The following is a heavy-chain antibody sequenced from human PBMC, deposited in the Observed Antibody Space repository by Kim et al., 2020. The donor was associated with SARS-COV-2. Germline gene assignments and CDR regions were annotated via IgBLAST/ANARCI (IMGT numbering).Heavy chain of an antibody. CDR3: ARVVTENYYGMDV. Sequence: SETLSLTCTVSGGSISSGGDYWSWIRQHPGKVLEWIGYIYYSGSTYYNPALKSRVTISVDTSKNKFFLKLSSVTAADTAVYYCARVVTENYYGMDVWGQGTTVTVSS. CDR2: IYYSGST. J-gene: IGHJ6*02. D-gene: IGHD2-21*02. V-gene: IGHV4-31*03. CDR1: GGSISSGGDY.